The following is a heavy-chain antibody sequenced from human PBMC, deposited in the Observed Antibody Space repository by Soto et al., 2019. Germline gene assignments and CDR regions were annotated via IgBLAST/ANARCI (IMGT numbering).Heavy chain of an antibody. Sequence: QMQLVESGGGVVQPGRSLRLSCVASGFAFSGYGMHWVRQAPGKGLEWVAVISYDATIKHYADSVKGRFTISRDDSKNTLSLQMSSLRPEDTAVYYCAKEWEHLDHWGQGTLVTVSS. CDR2: ISYDATIK. CDR1: GFAFSGYG. V-gene: IGHV3-30*18. D-gene: IGHD1-26*01. CDR3: AKEWEHLDH. J-gene: IGHJ4*02.